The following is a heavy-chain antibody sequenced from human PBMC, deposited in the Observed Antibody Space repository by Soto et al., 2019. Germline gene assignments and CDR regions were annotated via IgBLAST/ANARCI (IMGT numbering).Heavy chain of an antibody. CDR2: IVVGSGNT. Sequence: SVKVSCKASGFTFTSSAVQWVRQARGQRLEWIGWIVVGSGNTNYAQKFQERVTITRDMSTSTAYMELSSLRSENTAVYYCAADPVSYYYGMDVWGQGTTVTVSS. CDR1: GFTFTSSA. V-gene: IGHV1-58*01. J-gene: IGHJ6*02. CDR3: AADPVSYYYGMDV.